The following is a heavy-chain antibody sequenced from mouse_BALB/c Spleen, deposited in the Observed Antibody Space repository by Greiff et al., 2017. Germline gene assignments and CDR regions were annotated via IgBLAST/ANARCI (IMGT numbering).Heavy chain of an antibody. D-gene: IGHD2-2*01. Sequence: EVMLVESGGGLVKPGGSLKLSCAASGFTFSDYYMYWVRQTPEKRLEWVATISDGGSYTYYPDSVKGRFTISRDNAKNNLYLQMSSLKSEDTAMYYCARVYYRYAYYAMDYWGQGTSVTVSS. CDR1: GFTFSDYY. V-gene: IGHV5-4*02. J-gene: IGHJ4*01. CDR2: ISDGGSYT. CDR3: ARVYYRYAYYAMDY.